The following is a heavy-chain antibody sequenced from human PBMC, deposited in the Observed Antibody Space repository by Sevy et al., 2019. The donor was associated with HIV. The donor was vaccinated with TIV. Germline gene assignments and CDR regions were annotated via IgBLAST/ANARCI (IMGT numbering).Heavy chain of an antibody. J-gene: IGHJ3*02. V-gene: IGHV4-39*01. Sequence: SETRSLTCTVSGDSISSSSHYWGWIRQPPGKGLEWMGNFYYRGRTYYNPSLKNQANISVDTSKNQLSLRLDFVAAADTAVYYCARSRASDIWGQGTMVTVSS. CDR3: ARSRASDI. CDR1: GDSISSSSHY. CDR2: FYYRGRT.